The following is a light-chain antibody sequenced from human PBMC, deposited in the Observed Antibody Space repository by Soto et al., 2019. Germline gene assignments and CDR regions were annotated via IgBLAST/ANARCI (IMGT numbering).Light chain of an antibody. Sequence: EIALTQSPGTLSLSPGERATLSCRASQSVYSYLAWYQQKPGQAPRLLIYDTSNRATGVPARFSGSGSGTDFTLTISSLEPEDCAIYYCQQRQYWPPITFGQGTRLEI. CDR1: QSVYSY. CDR3: QQRQYWPPIT. CDR2: DTS. J-gene: IGKJ5*01. V-gene: IGKV3-11*01.